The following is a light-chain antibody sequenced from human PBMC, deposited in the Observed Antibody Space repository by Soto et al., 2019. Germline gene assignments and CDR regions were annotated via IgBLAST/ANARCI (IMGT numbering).Light chain of an antibody. CDR2: DDS. Sequence: SYELTQPPSVSVAPGQTARITCGGNNIGSKSVHWDQQKPGRAPVLVVYDDSDRPSGIPERFSGSNSGNTATLTISRVEAGDEADYYCQVWDSSSDHVVFGGGTKVTVL. CDR3: QVWDSSSDHVV. J-gene: IGLJ2*01. CDR1: NIGSKS. V-gene: IGLV3-21*02.